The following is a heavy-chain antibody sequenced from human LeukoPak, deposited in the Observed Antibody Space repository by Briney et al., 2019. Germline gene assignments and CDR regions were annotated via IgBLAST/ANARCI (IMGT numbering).Heavy chain of an antibody. CDR1: GDSISSGAYY. D-gene: IGHD6-6*01. Sequence: SQALSLTCTVSGDSISSGAYYWSWIRQHPGKGLEWIGYIYYSGSTNYNPSLKSRVTISVDTSKNQFSLKLSSVTAADTAVYYCAREYSSSGFDYWGQGTLVTVSS. J-gene: IGHJ4*02. CDR2: IYYSGST. CDR3: AREYSSSGFDY. V-gene: IGHV4-61*08.